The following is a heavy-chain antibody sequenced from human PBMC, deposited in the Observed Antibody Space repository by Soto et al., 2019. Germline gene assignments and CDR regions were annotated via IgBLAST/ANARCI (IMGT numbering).Heavy chain of an antibody. CDR3: ATWHEREHAYDV. CDR1: GLTISGKKY. Sequence: VHLVESGGGLIQPGESLRLSCAAFGLTISGKKYVAWVRQAPGKGLEWVSGLYDVDGSFYADSVRGRFTTSSDSSKTTVYLQMNDLRPDDTAVYYCATWHEREHAYDVWGQGTTVTVSS. CDR2: LYDVDGS. V-gene: IGHV3-53*01. J-gene: IGHJ3*01. D-gene: IGHD1-1*01.